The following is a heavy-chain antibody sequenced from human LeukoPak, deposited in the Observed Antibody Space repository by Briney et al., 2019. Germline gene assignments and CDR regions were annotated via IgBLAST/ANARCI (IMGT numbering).Heavy chain of an antibody. CDR3: ARASGLYPNDNWLDP. J-gene: IGHJ5*02. D-gene: IGHD2-2*02. Sequence: QPGGSLRLSCAASGFTFSSYAMHWVRQAPGKGLEWVAVISYDGSNKYYADSVKGRITMSRDESKNTVYLQMNGLRAEDTAVYYCARASGLYPNDNWLDPWGQGTLVTVSS. CDR1: GFTFSSYA. V-gene: IGHV3-30-3*01. CDR2: ISYDGSNK.